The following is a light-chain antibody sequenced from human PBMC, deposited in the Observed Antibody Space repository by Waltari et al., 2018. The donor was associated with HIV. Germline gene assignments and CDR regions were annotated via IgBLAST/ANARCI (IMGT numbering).Light chain of an antibody. CDR2: EVN. CDR1: SSDIGYFDY. CDR3: CSYAGAYTYV. J-gene: IGLJ1*01. Sequence: QSALTQPRSVSGSPGQSVTISCTGTSSDIGYFDYVSWYQQYPGTAPQVIIYEVNQRPSGVPDRFTGSKSGITASLTISGLQGEDEADYYCCSYAGAYTYVFGTGTKVNVL. V-gene: IGLV2-11*01.